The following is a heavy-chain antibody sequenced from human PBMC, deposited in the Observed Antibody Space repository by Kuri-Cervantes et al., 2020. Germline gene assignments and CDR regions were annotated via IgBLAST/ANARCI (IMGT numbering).Heavy chain of an antibody. CDR1: GFTFSSHA. J-gene: IGHJ4*02. D-gene: IGHD2-15*01. V-gene: IGHV3-23*01. CDR3: AKVVDFDY. Sequence: GGSLRLSCAASGFTFSSHAMSWVRQAPAKGLEWFSAISASGGSTYYADSVKGRFTISRDNSKNTLYLQMNSLRAEDTAVYYCAKVVDFDYWGQGTLVTVSS. CDR2: ISASGGST.